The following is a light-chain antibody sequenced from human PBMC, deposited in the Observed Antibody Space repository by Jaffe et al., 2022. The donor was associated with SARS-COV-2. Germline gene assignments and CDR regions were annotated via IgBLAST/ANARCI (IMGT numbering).Light chain of an antibody. Sequence: QSALTQPASVSGSPGQSITISCTGTSSDVGYYNFVSWYQHHPGKAPKLMIYEVTNRPSGVSNRFSGSKSGNTASLTISGLQAEDEADYYCSSYTSASTLFGGGTKLTVL. CDR3: SSYTSASTL. CDR2: EVT. CDR1: SSDVGYYNF. V-gene: IGLV2-14*01. J-gene: IGLJ2*01.